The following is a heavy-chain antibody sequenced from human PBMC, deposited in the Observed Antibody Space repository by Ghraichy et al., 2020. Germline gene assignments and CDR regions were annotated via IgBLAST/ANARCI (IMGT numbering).Heavy chain of an antibody. D-gene: IGHD3-3*01. CDR1: GYTFTSYG. CDR2: ISAYNGNT. Sequence: ASVKVSGKASGYTFTSYGISWVRQAPGQGLEWMGWISAYNGNTNYAQKLQGRVTMTTDTSTSTAYMELRSLRSDDTAVYYCARDPVRFLEWLSGYYYGMDVWGQGTTVTVSS. CDR3: ARDPVRFLEWLSGYYYGMDV. V-gene: IGHV1-18*01. J-gene: IGHJ6*02.